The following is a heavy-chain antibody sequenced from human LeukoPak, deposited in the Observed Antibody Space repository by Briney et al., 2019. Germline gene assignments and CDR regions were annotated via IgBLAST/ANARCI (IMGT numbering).Heavy chain of an antibody. CDR2: ISAYNGNT. D-gene: IGHD2-21*02. V-gene: IGHV1-18*01. Sequence: ASVKVSCKASGYTFTSYGISWVRQAPGQGLEWRGWISAYNGNTNYAQKLQGRVTMTTDTSTSTAYMELRSLRSDDTAVYYCARDLPKTVSGDCYFDYWGQGTLVTVSS. CDR1: GYTFTSYG. J-gene: IGHJ4*02. CDR3: ARDLPKTVSGDCYFDY.